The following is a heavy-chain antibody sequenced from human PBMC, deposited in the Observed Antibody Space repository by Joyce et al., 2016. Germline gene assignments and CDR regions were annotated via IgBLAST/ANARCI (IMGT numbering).Heavy chain of an antibody. CDR3: ARAGIYSFFDY. V-gene: IGHV3-30*04. Sequence: QVQLVESGRGVVRPGGSLRLSCAASGFMFENYAMHWVRQVPGKGLEWMEFLSYDGSDERYADSVKGRFTISRDNSKNRLFLQMNSLRPEDTAIYYCARAGIYSFFDYWGQGALVAVSS. CDR2: LSYDGSDE. CDR1: GFMFENYA. J-gene: IGHJ4*02. D-gene: IGHD3-10*01.